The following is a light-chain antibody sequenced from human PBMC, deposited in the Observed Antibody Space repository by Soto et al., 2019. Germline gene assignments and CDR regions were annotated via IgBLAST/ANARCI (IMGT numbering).Light chain of an antibody. V-gene: IGLV2-14*01. CDR1: SSDVGGYNY. Sequence: QSALTQPASVSGSPGQSITISCTGTSSDVGGYNYVSWYQQHPGKAPKLMIYDVSNRPSGVSNRFSGSESGNTASLTISGLQAEDEGDYYCSSYTSSSTLEVVFGGGTKLTVL. CDR2: DVS. CDR3: SSYTSSSTLEVV. J-gene: IGLJ2*01.